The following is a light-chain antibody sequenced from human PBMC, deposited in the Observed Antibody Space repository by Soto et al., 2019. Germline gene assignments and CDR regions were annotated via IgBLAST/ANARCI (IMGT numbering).Light chain of an antibody. CDR2: SAS. V-gene: IGKV1-39*01. CDR1: QSISNY. CDR3: QESYSTPPGLA. J-gene: IGKJ4*01. Sequence: DIQMTQSPSSLSASVGDRVSITCRTSQSISNYLNWYQHKPWEAPKLLIYSASNLQSGVPSRFSGSGSGTDFTLTISSLQPEDFATYYCQESYSTPPGLAFGGGTKVEIK.